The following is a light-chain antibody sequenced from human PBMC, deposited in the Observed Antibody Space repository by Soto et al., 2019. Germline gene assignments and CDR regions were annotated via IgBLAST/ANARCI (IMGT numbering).Light chain of an antibody. CDR2: EVS. CDR3: SSYAGSNNLV. CDR1: SSDVGGYNY. V-gene: IGLV2-8*01. Sequence: QSALTQPPSASGSPGQSVTLSCTGTSSDVGGYNYVSWYQQHPGKAPKLMIYEVSKRPSGVPDRFSGSKPGNTASLTVSGIQAEDEADYYCSSYAGSNNLVFCGGTKVTVL. J-gene: IGLJ2*01.